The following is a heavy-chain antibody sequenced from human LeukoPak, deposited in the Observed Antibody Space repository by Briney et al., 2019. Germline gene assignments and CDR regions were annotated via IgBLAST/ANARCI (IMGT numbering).Heavy chain of an antibody. J-gene: IGHJ4*02. D-gene: IGHD2-21*02. CDR2: IRYDESNK. CDR1: GFTFSSYC. CDR3: AKDFYCGGDCLIFDY. Sequence: GGSLRLSCAASGFTFSSYCMHWVRQAPGKGLEWVAFIRYDESNKYYADSVKGRFTISRDNSKNTLYLQMNSLRAEDTAVYYCAKDFYCGGDCLIFDYWGQGTLVTVSS. V-gene: IGHV3-30*02.